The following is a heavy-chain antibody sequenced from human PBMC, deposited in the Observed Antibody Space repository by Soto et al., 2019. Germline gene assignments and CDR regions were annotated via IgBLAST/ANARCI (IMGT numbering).Heavy chain of an antibody. V-gene: IGHV4-59*01. CDR1: ADSITAYY. Sequence: QVQLQESGPGLVKPSETLSLTCTVSADSITAYYWNWVRQSPGEGLEWIGYIYYSGSTSYKSSLKSRVTISLDTSKNQVSLKLSSVTAADTAVYYCARGGGSYCKYWFGPWGQGALVTVSS. CDR3: ARGGGSYCKYWFGP. D-gene: IGHD1-26*01. CDR2: IYYSGST. J-gene: IGHJ5*02.